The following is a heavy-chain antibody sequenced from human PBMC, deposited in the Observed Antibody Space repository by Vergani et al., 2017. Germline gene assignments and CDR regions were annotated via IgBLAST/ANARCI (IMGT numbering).Heavy chain of an antibody. V-gene: IGHV4-34*01. Sequence: QVQLQQWGAGLLKPSETLPLTCAVYGGSFSGYYWSWIRQPPGKGLEWIGEINHSGSTNYNPSLKSRVTISVDTSKNQFSLKLSSVTAADTAVYYCATLXDYVWGSYRSPNPNWGQGTLVTVSS. D-gene: IGHD3-16*02. CDR2: INHSGST. CDR3: ATLXDYVWGSYRSPNPN. J-gene: IGHJ4*02. CDR1: GGSFSGYY.